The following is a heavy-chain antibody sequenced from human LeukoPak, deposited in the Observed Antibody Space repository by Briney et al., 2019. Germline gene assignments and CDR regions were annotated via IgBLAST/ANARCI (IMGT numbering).Heavy chain of an antibody. CDR2: ISSSSSYI. V-gene: IGHV3-21*01. J-gene: IGHJ3*02. CDR1: GFTFSSYS. D-gene: IGHD1-26*01. CDR3: AREALVGATREAAFDI. Sequence: GGSLRLSCAASGFTFSSYSMNWVRQAPGKGLEWVSSISSSSSYIYYADSVKGRFTISRGNAKNSLYLQMNSLRAEDTAVYYCAREALVGATREAAFDIWGQGTMVTVSS.